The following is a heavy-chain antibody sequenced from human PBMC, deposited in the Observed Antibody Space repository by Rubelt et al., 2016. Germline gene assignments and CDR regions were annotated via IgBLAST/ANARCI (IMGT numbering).Heavy chain of an antibody. V-gene: IGHV1-69*06. CDR2: SIPLFGTA. J-gene: IGHJ3*02. Sequence: QVQLVQSGAEVKKPGSSVKVSGKASGGTFSSSAISWVRQAPGQGLEWRGGSIPLFGTANYGQKFQGRVTSTADKSTSSAYVGLSSLRSEDTAVYYCARDLVGVVITTHDAFDIWGQGTMVTVSS. CDR1: GGTFSSSA. D-gene: IGHD3-22*01. CDR3: ARDLVGVVITTHDAFDI.